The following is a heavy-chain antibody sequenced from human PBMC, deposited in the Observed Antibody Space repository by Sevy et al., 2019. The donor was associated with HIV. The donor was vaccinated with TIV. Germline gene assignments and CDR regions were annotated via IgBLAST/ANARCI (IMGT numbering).Heavy chain of an antibody. Sequence: GGSLRLSCAASGFTFSSYWMHWVRQAPGKGLVWVSRINSDGSSTSYADSVKGRFTISRDNSKNTRYLQMNSLGAEDTAVYYCARVVSIAAPFDYWGQGTLVTVSS. J-gene: IGHJ4*02. V-gene: IGHV3-74*01. CDR1: GFTFSSYW. CDR3: ARVVSIAAPFDY. D-gene: IGHD6-6*01. CDR2: INSDGSST.